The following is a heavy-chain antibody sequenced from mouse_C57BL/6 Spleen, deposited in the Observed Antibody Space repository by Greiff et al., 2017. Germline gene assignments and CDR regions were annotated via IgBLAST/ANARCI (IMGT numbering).Heavy chain of an antibody. J-gene: IGHJ1*03. CDR3: ASTTEWYFDV. V-gene: IGHV5-17*01. CDR2: ISSGSSTI. CDR1: GFTLSDYG. Sequence: EVKVVESGGGLVKPGGSLKLSCAASGFTLSDYGMHWVRQAPEKGLEWVAYISSGSSTIYYADTVKGRFTISRDNAKNTLFLQMTSLRSEDTAMYYCASTTEWYFDVWGTGTTVTVSS. D-gene: IGHD1-1*01.